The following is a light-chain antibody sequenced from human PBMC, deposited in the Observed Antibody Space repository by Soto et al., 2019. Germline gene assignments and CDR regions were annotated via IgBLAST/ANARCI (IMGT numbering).Light chain of an antibody. CDR1: QSISSW. CDR2: DAS. CDR3: QQYHSYSPWT. J-gene: IGKJ1*01. Sequence: DIQMTQSPSTLSASVGDRVTITCRASQSISSWLAWYQQKPGKAPKLLIYDASSLESGVPSRFSGSGSGTEFTLTISSLQPDDFATYYCQQYHSYSPWTFGQGTTV. V-gene: IGKV1-5*01.